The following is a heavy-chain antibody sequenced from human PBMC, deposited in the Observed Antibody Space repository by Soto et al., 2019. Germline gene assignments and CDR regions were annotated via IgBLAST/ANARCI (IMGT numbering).Heavy chain of an antibody. CDR1: GGSISGFF. V-gene: IGHV4-4*07. J-gene: IGHJ6*02. CDR3: ARGGSTQYYYGLDV. CDR2: VAASGST. Sequence: PSETLSLTCTVSGGSISGFFWTWVRQPPGMPLEGLGHVAASGSTAYNPSLRSRLSLSLDVSKNRFSLELTSVTAADTATYFCARGGSTQYYYGLDVWGQGTTVTVSS.